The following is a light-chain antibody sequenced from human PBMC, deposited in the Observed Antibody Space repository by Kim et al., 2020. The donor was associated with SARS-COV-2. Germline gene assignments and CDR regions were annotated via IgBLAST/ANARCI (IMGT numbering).Light chain of an antibody. Sequence: ASLGDRVTITCQASQDIKKNLNWYQHKPGKAPKLLIYDASSLQVGVPSRFSGRGSGTVFTLTISSLQSEHIATYFCQQFDDLPPYIFGQGTKLEI. V-gene: IGKV1-33*01. CDR3: QQFDDLPPYI. J-gene: IGKJ2*01. CDR2: DAS. CDR1: QDIKKN.